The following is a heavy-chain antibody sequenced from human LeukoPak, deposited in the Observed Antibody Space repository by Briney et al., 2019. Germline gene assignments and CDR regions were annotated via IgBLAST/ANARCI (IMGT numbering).Heavy chain of an antibody. CDR3: VREVPYDFWSGYYHYYYYYGMDV. Sequence: GGSLRLSCAASGFTFSSYSMNWVRQAPGKGLEWVSSISSSSSYIYYADSVKGRFTISRDNAKNSLYLQMNSLRAEDTAVYYCVREVPYDFWSGYYHYYYYYGMDVWGQGTTVTVSS. CDR2: ISSSSSYI. J-gene: IGHJ6*02. V-gene: IGHV3-21*01. CDR1: GFTFSSYS. D-gene: IGHD3-3*01.